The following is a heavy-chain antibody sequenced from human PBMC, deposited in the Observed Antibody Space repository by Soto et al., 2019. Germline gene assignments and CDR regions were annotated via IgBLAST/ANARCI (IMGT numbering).Heavy chain of an antibody. CDR2: INSGGNIT. J-gene: IGHJ6*02. Sequence: PGGSLRLSCTASGFALSRYWMYWVRQAPGKGLVWVSHINSGGNITPYAESVRGRFTISRDNSKNTLYLDMHSLTTDDTAVYFCARSLWSPYFYYGLDAWGHGTTVTVSS. V-gene: IGHV3-74*01. CDR1: GFALSRYW. CDR3: ARSLWSPYFYYGLDA. D-gene: IGHD2-21*01.